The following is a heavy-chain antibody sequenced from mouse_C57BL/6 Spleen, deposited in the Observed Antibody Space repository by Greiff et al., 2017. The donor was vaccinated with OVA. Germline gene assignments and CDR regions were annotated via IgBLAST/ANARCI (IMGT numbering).Heavy chain of an antibody. V-gene: IGHV5-4*03. CDR2: ISDGGSYT. Sequence: DVMLVESGGGLVKPGGSLKLSCAASGFTFSSYAMSWVRQTPEKRLEWVATISDGGSYTYYPDNVKGRFTIARDNAKNNLYLQMSHLKSEDTAMYYCAEGSFAYWGQGTLVTVSA. J-gene: IGHJ3*01. CDR3: AEGSFAY. CDR1: GFTFSSYA. D-gene: IGHD1-1*01.